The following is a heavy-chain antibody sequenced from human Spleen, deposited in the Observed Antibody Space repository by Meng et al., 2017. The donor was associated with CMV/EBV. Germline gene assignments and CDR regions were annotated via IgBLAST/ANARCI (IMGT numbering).Heavy chain of an antibody. CDR2: IRYDGSNK. Sequence: GESLKISCGASGFTFSSYGMHWVRQAPGKGLEWVAFIRYDGSNKYYADPVKDRFTISRDNSKKMLYLQMNSLRPEDTAVYYCAKDRSRAAGYGMDVWGQGTTVTVSS. CDR1: GFTFSSYG. J-gene: IGHJ6*02. D-gene: IGHD6-25*01. V-gene: IGHV3-30*02. CDR3: AKDRSRAAGYGMDV.